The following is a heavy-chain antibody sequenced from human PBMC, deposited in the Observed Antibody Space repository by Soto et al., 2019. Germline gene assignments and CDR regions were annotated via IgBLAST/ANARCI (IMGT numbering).Heavy chain of an antibody. CDR3: ARHHGPTTSENWFDP. D-gene: IGHD5-12*01. CDR2: ISTYSGDT. V-gene: IGHV1-18*01. Sequence: ASVKVSCKASGYTFFTYDISWVRQAPGQGLEWMGWISTYSGDTKYAQKFQGRVTMTTDTSTTTAYLELRSLRSDDTAVYYCARHHGPTTSENWFDPWGRGTLVTVSS. J-gene: IGHJ5*02. CDR1: GYTFFTYD.